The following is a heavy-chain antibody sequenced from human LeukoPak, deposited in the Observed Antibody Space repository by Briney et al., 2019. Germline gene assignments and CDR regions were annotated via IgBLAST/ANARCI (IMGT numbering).Heavy chain of an antibody. CDR2: ISAADVDNT. J-gene: IGHJ4*02. V-gene: IGHV3-23*01. CDR3: AKFKGHYYYDSSGYCDN. D-gene: IGHD3-22*01. Sequence: GLEGVXXISAADVDNTYYADSVKGRFTISRDNSENTLHLQMSSLRAEDTAVYYCAKFKGHYYYDSSGYCDNWGQGTLVTVSS.